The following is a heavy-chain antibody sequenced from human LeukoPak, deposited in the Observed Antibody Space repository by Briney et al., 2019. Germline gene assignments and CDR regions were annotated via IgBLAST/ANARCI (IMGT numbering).Heavy chain of an antibody. D-gene: IGHD2-2*01. Sequence: ASVKVSCKASGYTFTSYDINWVRQATGQGLEWMGWMNPNSGDTGYAQKFQGRVTMTRNTSISTAYMELSSLRSEDTAVYYCARGAPCCSSTSCYLYFDYWGQGTLVTVSS. J-gene: IGHJ4*02. CDR1: GYTFTSYD. CDR2: MNPNSGDT. CDR3: ARGAPCCSSTSCYLYFDY. V-gene: IGHV1-8*01.